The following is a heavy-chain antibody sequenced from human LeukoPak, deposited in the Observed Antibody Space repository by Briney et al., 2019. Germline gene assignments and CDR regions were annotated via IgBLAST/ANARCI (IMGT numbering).Heavy chain of an antibody. CDR1: GGSISSTHW. J-gene: IGHJ4*02. CDR2: IYHSGST. D-gene: IGHD3-10*01. V-gene: IGHV4-4*02. CDR3: ARDLSYYGSGSYFFDY. Sequence: SGTLSLTCAVSGGSISSTHWCSWVRQPPGKGLEWIGEIYHSGSTNYNPSLKSRVTISVDKSKNQFSLKLSSVTAADTVVYYCARDLSYYGSGSYFFDYWGQGTLVTVSS.